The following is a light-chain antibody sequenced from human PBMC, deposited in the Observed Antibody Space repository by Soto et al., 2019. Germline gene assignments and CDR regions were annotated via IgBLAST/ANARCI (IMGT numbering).Light chain of an antibody. CDR2: EVN. V-gene: IGLV2-8*01. J-gene: IGLJ2*01. CDR3: SSYAGSNNFVV. CDR1: SSDVGGYNY. Sequence: QSALTQPPSASGSPGQSVTISCTGTSSDVGGYNYVSWYQQHPGKAPKLMIYEVNKWPSGVPDRFSGSKSGNTAFLTVSGLQAEDEADYYCSSYAGSNNFVVFGGGTKLTVL.